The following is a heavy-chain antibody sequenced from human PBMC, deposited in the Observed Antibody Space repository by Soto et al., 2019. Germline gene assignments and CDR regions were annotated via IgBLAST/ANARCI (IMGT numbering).Heavy chain of an antibody. D-gene: IGHD3-9*01. Sequence: QVQLQESGPGLVKPSQTLSLTCTVSGGSISSGGYYWSWIRQHPGKGLEWIGYIYYSGSTYYNPSLNSRVTISVDTSKNQFSLKLSSVTAADTAVYYCARDTRNYDILTGFYYYYGMDVWGQGTTVTVSS. J-gene: IGHJ6*02. CDR1: GGSISSGGYY. V-gene: IGHV4-31*03. CDR2: IYYSGST. CDR3: ARDTRNYDILTGFYYYYGMDV.